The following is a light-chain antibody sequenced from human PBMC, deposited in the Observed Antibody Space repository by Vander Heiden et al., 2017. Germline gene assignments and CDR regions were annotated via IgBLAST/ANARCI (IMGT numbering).Light chain of an antibody. V-gene: IGKV3-20*01. J-gene: IGKJ5*01. Sequence: EIVLTQSPGTLSLSPGERATLSCRASQSVSSSYLAWYQQKPSQAPRRLIYGASSRATGIPDRFSGSGSGTDFPLTISRLEPEDFAVYYCQQYGSSPITFGQGTRLEIK. CDR1: QSVSSSY. CDR2: GAS. CDR3: QQYGSSPIT.